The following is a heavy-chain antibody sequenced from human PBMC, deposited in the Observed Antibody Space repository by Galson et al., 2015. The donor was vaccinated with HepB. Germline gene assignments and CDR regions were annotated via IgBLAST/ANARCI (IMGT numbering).Heavy chain of an antibody. Sequence: SVKVSCKASGYTFTNFYIHWVRQAPGQGLEWMGVINPSGGGATYAQKFQGRVTMTRDTSTSTVYMEVSSLRSEDTAVYYCSRDYIGTAGTCGYWGQGTLVTVSS. J-gene: IGHJ4*02. V-gene: IGHV1-46*03. CDR2: INPSGGGA. D-gene: IGHD6-13*01. CDR3: SRDYIGTAGTCGY. CDR1: GYTFTNFY.